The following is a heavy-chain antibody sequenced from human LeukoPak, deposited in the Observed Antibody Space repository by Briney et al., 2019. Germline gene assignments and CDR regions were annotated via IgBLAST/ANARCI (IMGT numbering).Heavy chain of an antibody. D-gene: IGHD6-25*01. Sequence: GESLKTSCKGSSNSFTNHWIGWARQRPGKGLEWMGIIYPGDSDTRYSRSFQGQVTISADKSIDTAYLQWSSLKASDTAMYYCARRHAALIPVSDAFDIWGQGTAVIVSS. CDR1: SNSFTNHW. CDR2: IYPGDSDT. J-gene: IGHJ3*02. V-gene: IGHV5-51*01. CDR3: ARRHAALIPVSDAFDI.